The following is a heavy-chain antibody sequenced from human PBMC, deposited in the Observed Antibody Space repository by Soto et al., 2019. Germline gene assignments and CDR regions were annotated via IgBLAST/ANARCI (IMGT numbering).Heavy chain of an antibody. Sequence: QVQLVESGGGVVQPGRSLRLSCAASGFTFSSYGMHWVRQAPGKGLEWVAVIWYDGSNKYYADSVKGRFTISRDNSKNTLYLQMNSLRAEDTAVDYCARSTVYYYGSGSYRDYYYGMDVWGQGTTVTVSS. V-gene: IGHV3-33*01. J-gene: IGHJ6*02. CDR3: ARSTVYYYGSGSYRDYYYGMDV. CDR2: IWYDGSNK. D-gene: IGHD3-10*01. CDR1: GFTFSSYG.